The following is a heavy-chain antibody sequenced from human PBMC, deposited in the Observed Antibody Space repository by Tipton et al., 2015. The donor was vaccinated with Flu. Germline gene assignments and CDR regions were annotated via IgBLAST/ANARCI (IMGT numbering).Heavy chain of an antibody. CDR3: ARDEDLQLLFQFGMDV. Sequence: QVQLVQSGAEVKKPGASVKVSCQASGYTFTSYGISWVRQAPGQGLEWLGWIIGYNGDTKYAQKVQDRVTMTTDTSTSTAYMELRSLRSDDSSVYYCARDEDLQLLFQFGMDVWGQGTTVIVSS. D-gene: IGHD2-2*01. V-gene: IGHV1-18*04. CDR1: GYTFTSYG. J-gene: IGHJ6*02. CDR2: IIGYNGDT.